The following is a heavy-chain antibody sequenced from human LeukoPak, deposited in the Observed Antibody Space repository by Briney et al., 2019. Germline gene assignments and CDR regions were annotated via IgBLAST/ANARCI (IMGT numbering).Heavy chain of an antibody. D-gene: IGHD2/OR15-2a*01. J-gene: IGHJ2*01. CDR2: IYTSGST. CDR1: GGSISSYY. Sequence: PSETLSLTCTVSGGSISSYYWSWIRQPAGKGLEWIGRIYTSGSTSYNPSRKSRVTMSVDTSKNQFSLKLSSVTAADTAVYYCALRSSPIWWYFDLWGRGTLVTVSS. V-gene: IGHV4-4*07. CDR3: ALRSSPIWWYFDL.